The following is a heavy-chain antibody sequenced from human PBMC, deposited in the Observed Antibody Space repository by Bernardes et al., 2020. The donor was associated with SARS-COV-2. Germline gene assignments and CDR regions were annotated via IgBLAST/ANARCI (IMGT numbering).Heavy chain of an antibody. CDR2: INPNSGGT. D-gene: IGHD2-21*02. J-gene: IGHJ6*02. CDR1: GYTFTGYY. CDR3: ARGGLPRFNYYGMDV. V-gene: IGHV1-2*02. Sequence: ASVKVSCKASGYTFTGYYMHWVRQDPGQGLEWMGWINPNSGGTNYAQKFQGRVTMTRDTSISTAYMELSRLRSDDTAVYYCARGGLPRFNYYGMDVWGQGTTVTVSS.